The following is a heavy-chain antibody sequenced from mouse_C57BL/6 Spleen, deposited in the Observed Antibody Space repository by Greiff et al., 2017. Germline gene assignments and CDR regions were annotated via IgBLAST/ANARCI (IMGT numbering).Heavy chain of an antibody. CDR3: AIYYYGSSWGFAY. CDR2: IDPSDSYT. V-gene: IGHV1-50*01. Sequence: QVQLQQPGAELVKPGASVKLSCKASGYTFTSFWMQWVKQRPGQGLEWIGEIDPSDSYTNYNQKFKGKATLTVDTSSSTAYMQLSSLTAEDAAVYYCAIYYYGSSWGFAYWGQGTLVTVSA. CDR1: GYTFTSFW. J-gene: IGHJ3*01. D-gene: IGHD1-1*01.